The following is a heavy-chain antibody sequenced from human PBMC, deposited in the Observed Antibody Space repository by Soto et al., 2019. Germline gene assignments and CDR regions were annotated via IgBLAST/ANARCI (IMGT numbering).Heavy chain of an antibody. CDR2: IYYSGST. J-gene: IGHJ3*02. CDR1: GGSISSSSYY. CDR3: ARHAAAGTDAFDI. D-gene: IGHD6-13*01. Sequence: PSEPLSLTCTVSGGSISSSSYYWGWIRQPPGKGLEWIGSIYYSGSTYYNPSLKSRVTISVDTSKNQFSLKLSSVTAADTAVYYCARHAAAGTDAFDIWGQGTMVTVSS. V-gene: IGHV4-39*01.